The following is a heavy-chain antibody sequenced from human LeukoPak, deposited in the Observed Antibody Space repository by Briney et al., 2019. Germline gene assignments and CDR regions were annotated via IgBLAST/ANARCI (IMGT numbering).Heavy chain of an antibody. CDR1: GFAFSDFY. V-gene: IGHV3-11*01. CDR3: ARDALGSYDY. CDR2: ISNSGSTL. D-gene: IGHD3-10*01. J-gene: IGHJ4*02. Sequence: GGPLRLSCAASGFAFSDFYMFWIRQAPGKGLEWISYISNSGSTLYYADSVKGRFTISRDNDKNLLSLQMNSLRADDTAVYYCARDALGSYDYWGQGTLVTVSS.